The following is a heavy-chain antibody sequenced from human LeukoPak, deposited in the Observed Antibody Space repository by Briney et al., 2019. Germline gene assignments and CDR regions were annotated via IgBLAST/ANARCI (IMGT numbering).Heavy chain of an antibody. V-gene: IGHV4-39*01. CDR1: GGSISSSSYY. J-gene: IGHJ2*01. Sequence: SETLSLTCTVSGGSISSSSYYWGWIRQPPGKGLEWIGSIYYSGSTYYNPSLKSRVTISVDTSKNQFSLKLSSVTAADTAVYYCARHSEEGWLVPHWCFDLWGHGTLVTVSS. CDR2: IYYSGST. D-gene: IGHD6-19*01. CDR3: ARHSEEGWLVPHWCFDL.